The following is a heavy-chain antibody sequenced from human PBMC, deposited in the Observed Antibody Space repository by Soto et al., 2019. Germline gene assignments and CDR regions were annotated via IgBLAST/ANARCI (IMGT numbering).Heavy chain of an antibody. J-gene: IGHJ4*02. CDR1: GYTFTDYY. Sequence: GASVKVSCKASGYTFTDYYMHWVRQAPGQGLEWMGWINPKTGGTNYVQKFQGRVTMTRDTSITTAYMELSRLRSDDTAVYYCGRDVVGSDYFDSWGQGTLVTVSS. CDR2: INPKTGGT. V-gene: IGHV1-2*02. CDR3: GRDVVGSDYFDS. D-gene: IGHD1-26*01.